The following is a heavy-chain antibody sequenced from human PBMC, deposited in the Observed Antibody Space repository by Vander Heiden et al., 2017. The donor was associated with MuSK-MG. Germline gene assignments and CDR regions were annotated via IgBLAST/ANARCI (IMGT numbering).Heavy chain of an antibody. Sequence: EVQLLESGGGLVQPGGSLRLSCAASGCTFSSYAMSWVRQAPGKGLEWVSAISGSGGSTYYADSVKGRFTISRDNSKNTLYLQMNSLRAEDTAVYYCAKEKGSSWPDPYYYYYMDVWGKGTTVTVSS. V-gene: IGHV3-23*01. D-gene: IGHD6-13*01. J-gene: IGHJ6*03. CDR3: AKEKGSSWPDPYYYYYMDV. CDR1: GCTFSSYA. CDR2: ISGSGGST.